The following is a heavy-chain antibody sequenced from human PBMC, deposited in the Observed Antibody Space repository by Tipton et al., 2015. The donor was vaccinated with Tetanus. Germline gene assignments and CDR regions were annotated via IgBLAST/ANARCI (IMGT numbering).Heavy chain of an antibody. J-gene: IGHJ3*02. V-gene: IGHV5-51*01. Sequence: VQLVQSGAEVKKPGESLKISCKGSGYSFTSYWIGWARQMPGKGLEWMGIIYPGDSDTRYSPPFQGQVPISADKSISTAYLRWSSLKASDTAMYYGARLYYDSSGPPPGAFDIWGQGTMVTVSS. D-gene: IGHD3-22*01. CDR2: IYPGDSDT. CDR1: GYSFTSYW. CDR3: ARLYYDSSGPPPGAFDI.